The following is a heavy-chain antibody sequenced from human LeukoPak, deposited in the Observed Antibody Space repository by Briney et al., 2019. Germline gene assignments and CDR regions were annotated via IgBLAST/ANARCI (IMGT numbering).Heavy chain of an antibody. J-gene: IGHJ4*02. CDR3: ARGGWSLDD. CDR1: GGSITGYY. Sequence: SETLSLTCIDSGGSITGYYWSWIRQPPGKGLEWIGYTHSNGDTNYNPSLKSRVTISVDTSQSQFSLRLNSVTAADAAMYHCARGGWSLDDWGQGSLVAVSS. D-gene: IGHD6-19*01. CDR2: THSNGDT. V-gene: IGHV4-59*01.